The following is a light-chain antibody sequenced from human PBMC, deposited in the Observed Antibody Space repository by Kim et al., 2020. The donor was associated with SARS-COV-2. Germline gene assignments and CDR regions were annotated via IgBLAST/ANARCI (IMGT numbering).Light chain of an antibody. V-gene: IGKV1-39*01. Sequence: ASVGDRVTITCRASQSISSYLNWYQQKPGKAPKLLIYAASSLQSGVPSRFSGSGSGTDFTLTISSLQPEDFATYYCQQSYSTPETFGQGTKVEIK. J-gene: IGKJ1*01. CDR2: AAS. CDR1: QSISSY. CDR3: QQSYSTPET.